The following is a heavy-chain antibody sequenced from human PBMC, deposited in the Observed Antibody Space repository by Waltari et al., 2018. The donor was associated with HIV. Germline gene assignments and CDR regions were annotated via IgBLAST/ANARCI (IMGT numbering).Heavy chain of an antibody. D-gene: IGHD1-7*01. V-gene: IGHV1-2*02. CDR1: GYSFSAFF. CDR2: INPNTGDA. CDR3: AREESWNFGKVTWFDP. Sequence: QMQLVQSGAGMRKPGASLKVSCKASGYSFSAFFIHWVRQAPGRGLAPMGGINPNTGDASYAQRLKGRVTMTRNTSIGTAYMEGSRLTSDDTGLYFCAREESWNFGKVTWFDPWGQGTLVTVSS. J-gene: IGHJ5*02.